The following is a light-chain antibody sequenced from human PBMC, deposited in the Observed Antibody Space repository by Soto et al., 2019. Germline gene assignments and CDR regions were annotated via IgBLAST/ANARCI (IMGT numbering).Light chain of an antibody. CDR1: QSVSDY. CDR2: DAS. J-gene: IGKJ4*01. V-gene: IGKV3-11*01. CDR3: QQRVNWPPT. Sequence: EIVLTQSPGTLSLSPGERATLSCRADQSVSDYLAWYQQKPGQPPRLLFFDASSRATGVPHRFSAGGSGTDFTLIISSLQPEDFAVYYCQQRVNWPPTFGGGTKVEI.